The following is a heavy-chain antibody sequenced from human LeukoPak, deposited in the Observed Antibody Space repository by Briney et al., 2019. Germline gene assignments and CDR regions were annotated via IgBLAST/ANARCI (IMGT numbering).Heavy chain of an antibody. V-gene: IGHV1-24*01. Sequence: ASVKVSCKASGYTFTSYYMHWVRQAPGQGLEWMGGFDPEDGETIYAQKFQGRVTMTEDTSTDTAYMELSSLRSEDTAVYYCATVSGSYYPYFDYWGQGTLVTVSS. CDR1: GYTFTSYY. D-gene: IGHD1-26*01. J-gene: IGHJ4*02. CDR3: ATVSGSYYPYFDY. CDR2: FDPEDGET.